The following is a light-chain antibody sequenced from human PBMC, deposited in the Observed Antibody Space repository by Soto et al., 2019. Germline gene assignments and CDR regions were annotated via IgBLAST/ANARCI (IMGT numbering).Light chain of an antibody. Sequence: DIQLTQSPSFLSASVGDRVTITCRASQGISSYLAWYQQKPGTAPKLLIFAASTLQNGVPSRFSGSGSGTEIALTLSSLQPEDFATYYCLHLNSYSPDTFGPGTKVDIK. CDR2: AAS. CDR1: QGISSY. V-gene: IGKV1-9*01. J-gene: IGKJ3*01. CDR3: LHLNSYSPDT.